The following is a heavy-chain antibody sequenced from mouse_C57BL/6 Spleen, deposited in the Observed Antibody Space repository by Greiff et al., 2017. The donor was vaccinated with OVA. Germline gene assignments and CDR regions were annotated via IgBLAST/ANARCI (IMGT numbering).Heavy chain of an antibody. CDR2: IHPNSGST. D-gene: IGHD2-3*01. V-gene: IGHV1-64*01. J-gene: IGHJ3*01. Sequence: QVQLQQPGAELVKPGASVKLSCKASGYTFTSYWMHWVKQRPGQGLEWIGMIHPNSGSTNYNEKFKSKATLTVDKSSSTAYMQLSSLTSEDAAVYYCARRWLGCAYWGQGTLVTVSA. CDR3: ARRWLGCAY. CDR1: GYTFTSYW.